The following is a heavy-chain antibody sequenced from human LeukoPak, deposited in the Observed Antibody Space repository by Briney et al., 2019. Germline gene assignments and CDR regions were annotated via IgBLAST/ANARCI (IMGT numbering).Heavy chain of an antibody. CDR1: GFTFSSYE. V-gene: IGHV3-48*03. CDR2: ISSSGRTI. J-gene: IGHJ4*02. Sequence: PGGSLRLSCAASGFTFSSYEMNWVRQAPGKGLEWVSYISSSGRTIYYADSVKGRFTISRDNAKNSLYLQMNSLRAEDTAVYYCAREGDVMTTVTYFDYWGQGTLVTVSS. CDR3: AREGDVMTTVTYFDY. D-gene: IGHD4-11*01.